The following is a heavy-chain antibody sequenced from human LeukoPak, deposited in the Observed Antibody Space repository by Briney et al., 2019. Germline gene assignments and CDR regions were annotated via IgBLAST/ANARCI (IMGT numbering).Heavy chain of an antibody. J-gene: IGHJ6*04. CDR1: GDTFTSYD. Sequence: ASVRVSCKASGDTFTSYDINWVRHAPGQGLEYMGWMIPNMGNTHYTQKLQGRVTMTRDTTISTAYMRLSSLRSEDTAVYYCARDRPPSLSGPNDYYGMDVWGEGTTVTVSS. CDR3: ARDRPPSLSGPNDYYGMDV. D-gene: IGHD6-6*01. CDR2: MIPNMGNT. V-gene: IGHV1-8*01.